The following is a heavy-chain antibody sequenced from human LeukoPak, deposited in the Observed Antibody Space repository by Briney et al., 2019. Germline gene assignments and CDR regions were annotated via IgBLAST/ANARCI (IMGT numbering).Heavy chain of an antibody. V-gene: IGHV3-23*01. J-gene: IGHJ3*02. Sequence: GGSLRLSCAVSGFTFSRFAMNWVRQAPGQGLEWISIISGSGGSAYYAGSVKGRFIISRDNFKNTVNLEMSSLRAEDTAVYYCVPEGFDIWGQGTMVTVSS. CDR2: ISGSGGSA. CDR3: VPEGFDI. CDR1: GFTFSRFA.